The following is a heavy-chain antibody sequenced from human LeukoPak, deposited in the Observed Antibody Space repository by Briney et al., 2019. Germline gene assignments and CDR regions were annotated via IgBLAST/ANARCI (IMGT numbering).Heavy chain of an antibody. V-gene: IGHV1-46*01. CDR2: INPRGGST. D-gene: IGHD3-9*01. CDR1: GYTFTTYY. J-gene: IGHJ6*03. Sequence: ASVKVSCKASGYTFTTYYMHWLRQAPGQGPEWMGIINPRGGSTDYAQKFEGRVTMTNDTSTSTVCMELNDLTSEDTAVYYCARTYFDWFQPYYYYMDVWGKGTTVTISS. CDR3: ARTYFDWFQPYYYYMDV.